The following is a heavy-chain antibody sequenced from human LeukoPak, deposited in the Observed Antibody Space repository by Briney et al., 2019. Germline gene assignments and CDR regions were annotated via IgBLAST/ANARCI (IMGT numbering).Heavy chain of an antibody. CDR3: VRNSNDYSYFDY. J-gene: IGHJ4*02. V-gene: IGHV4-31*03. CDR1: GGSISSGGYY. Sequence: SQTLSLTCTVSGGSISSGGYYRTWIRQHPGKGLEWIGYIYYSGTTYYNPSLESRVTISVDTSKNQFSLKLSSVTAADTAVYYCVRNSNDYSYFDYWGQGTLVTVSA. D-gene: IGHD3-22*01. CDR2: IYYSGTT.